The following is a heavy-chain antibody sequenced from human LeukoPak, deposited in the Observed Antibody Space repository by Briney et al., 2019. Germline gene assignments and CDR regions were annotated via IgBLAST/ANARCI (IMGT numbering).Heavy chain of an antibody. CDR1: EFTFSSYW. Sequence: PGGSLRLSCAASEFTFSSYWMSWVRQAPGKGLEWVANIKQDGSETYYVDSVKGRFTISRDNAKNSPYLQMNSLTAEDTGVYYCAREVATGTGAYNYWGQGTLVTVSS. J-gene: IGHJ4*02. D-gene: IGHD6-13*01. CDR3: AREVATGTGAYNY. CDR2: IKQDGSET. V-gene: IGHV3-7*03.